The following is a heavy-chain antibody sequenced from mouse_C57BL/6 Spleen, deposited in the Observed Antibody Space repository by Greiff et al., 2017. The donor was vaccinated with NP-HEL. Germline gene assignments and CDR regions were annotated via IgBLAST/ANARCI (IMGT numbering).Heavy chain of an antibody. J-gene: IGHJ4*01. CDR3: ARTLGRNYYAMDY. Sequence: QVQLQQPGTELVKPGASVKLSCKASGYTFTSYWMHWVKQRPGQGLEWIGNINPSNGGTNYNEKFKSKATLTVDKSSSTAYMQLSSLTSEDSAMYYCARTLGRNYYAMDYWGQGTSVTVSS. CDR1: GYTFTSYW. CDR2: INPSNGGT. V-gene: IGHV1-53*01. D-gene: IGHD4-1*01.